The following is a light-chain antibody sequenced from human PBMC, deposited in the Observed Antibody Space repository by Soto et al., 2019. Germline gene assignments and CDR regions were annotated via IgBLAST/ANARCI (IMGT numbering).Light chain of an antibody. CDR1: SSNIGNND. V-gene: IGLV1-51*02. J-gene: IGLJ2*01. CDR2: ENS. Sequence: QSVLTQPPSVSAAPGQKVTISCSGSSSNIGNNDVSWYQQLPGTAPKLLIYENSKRPSGIPDRFSGSKSGTSATLGITGLQTGDEADYYCGTWDSSLSAGVFGGGTQLTVL. CDR3: GTWDSSLSAGV.